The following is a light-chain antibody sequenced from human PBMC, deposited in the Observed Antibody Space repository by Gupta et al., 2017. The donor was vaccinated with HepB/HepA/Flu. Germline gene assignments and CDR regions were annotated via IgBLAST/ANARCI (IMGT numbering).Light chain of an antibody. CDR3: QQDYRTCS. J-gene: IGKJ2*04. V-gene: IGKV4-1*01. CDR1: QSVLYSPNNKNY. CDR2: WAS. Sequence: DIVMTQSPDSLAVSLGERATINCKSSQSVLYSPNNKNYLAWYQQKPGHPPELLIYWASTRESGVPDRFSGSGSGTDFTLTINSLQAEDVAVYYWQQDYRTCSFGQGTKVEIK.